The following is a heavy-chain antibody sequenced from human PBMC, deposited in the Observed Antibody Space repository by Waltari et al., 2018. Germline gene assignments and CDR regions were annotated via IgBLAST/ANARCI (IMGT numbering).Heavy chain of an antibody. CDR3: SILPRY. CDR1: GFPLSDHY. Sequence: EVRLVESGGGLVQPGGSLILSCAASGFPLSDHYMDWVRPAPGKGLEWVGRTRNKANSYTTDYVASVKGRFIISRDDSENSVYLQMNSLKAEDTAIYYCSILPRYWGQGTLVTVSS. CDR2: TRNKANSYTT. D-gene: IGHD3-9*01. J-gene: IGHJ4*02. V-gene: IGHV3-72*01.